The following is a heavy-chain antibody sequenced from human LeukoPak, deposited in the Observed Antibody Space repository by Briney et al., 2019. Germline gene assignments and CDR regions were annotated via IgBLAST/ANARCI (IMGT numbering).Heavy chain of an antibody. Sequence: PEGSLRLSCAAAGFTFSSYSMNWVRQAPGKGLEWISYISRSSSTIYHADSVKGRFTISRDNAKNSLYLQMNSLRAEDTAVYYCARDSDYGDYNYNFDYWGQGTLVTVSS. CDR2: ISRSSSTI. D-gene: IGHD4-17*01. CDR1: GFTFSSYS. CDR3: ARDSDYGDYNYNFDY. V-gene: IGHV3-48*01. J-gene: IGHJ4*02.